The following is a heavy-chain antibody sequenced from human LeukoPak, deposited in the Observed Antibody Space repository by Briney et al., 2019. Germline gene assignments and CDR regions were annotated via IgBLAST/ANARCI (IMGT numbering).Heavy chain of an antibody. CDR2: AYSGVNA. Sequence: SETLSLTCTVSGDSMHSYYWSWIRQSPEKGLEWIGRAYSGVNAYYNPSPQSRVTISVDKSNNQFSLDLTSVTAADTALYYCAREKSRTLTRAYYYIDVWGKGITVTVSS. CDR3: AREKSRTLTRAYYYIDV. V-gene: IGHV4-4*07. D-gene: IGHD1-26*01. CDR1: GDSMHSYY. J-gene: IGHJ6*03.